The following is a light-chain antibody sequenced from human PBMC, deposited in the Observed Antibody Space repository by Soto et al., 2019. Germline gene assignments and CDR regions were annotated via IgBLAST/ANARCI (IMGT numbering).Light chain of an antibody. CDR1: QSIGVW. J-gene: IGKJ1*01. V-gene: IGKV1-5*03. CDR2: KQS. CDR3: QQYNNYLRT. Sequence: DIQMTQSPSTLSASVGDRVTITCLASQSIGVWLAWYQQKPGPAPKLLIYKQSTLDSGVPLRFSGSGSGTEFTLTISSLQPDDFATYYCQQYNNYLRTFGQGTKVEMK.